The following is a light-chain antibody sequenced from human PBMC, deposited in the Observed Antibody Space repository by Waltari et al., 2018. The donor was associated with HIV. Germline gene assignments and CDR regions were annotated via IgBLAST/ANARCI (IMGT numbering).Light chain of an antibody. CDR2: VVS. CDR1: QSVSSN. V-gene: IGKV3-15*01. CDR3: QQYNSWPPIA. J-gene: IGKJ3*01. Sequence: EILMTQSTPTLSVSPGERVTLSCRACQSVSSNLACYHHKPGRAPRLLIYVVSTRATGVPARFSGSGSGTEFTFTISSLQSEDFAVYCCQQYNSWPPIAFGPGTKVDVK.